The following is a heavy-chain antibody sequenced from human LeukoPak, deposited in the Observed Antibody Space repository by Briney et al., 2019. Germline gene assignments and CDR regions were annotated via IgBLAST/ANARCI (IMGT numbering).Heavy chain of an antibody. CDR3: ARLVIP. D-gene: IGHD3-10*01. J-gene: IGHJ5*02. V-gene: IGHV4-38-2*02. CDR2: VSHSGIT. Sequence: PSETLSLTCTVSGGSISSYYYWSWIRQPPGKGLEWIGSVSHSGITYYNSSLNSRVTISVDTSKNQFSLKVNSVTAADTAVYYCARLVIPWGRGILVTVSS. CDR1: GGSISSYYY.